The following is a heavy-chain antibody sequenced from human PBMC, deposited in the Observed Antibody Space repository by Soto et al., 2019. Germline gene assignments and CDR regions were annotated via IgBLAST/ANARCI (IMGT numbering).Heavy chain of an antibody. J-gene: IGHJ6*02. Sequence: ASVKVSCKASGYTFTGYYMHWVRQAPGQGLEWMGWINPNSGGTNYAQKFQGWVTMTRDTSISTAYMELSRLRSDDTAVYYCARDIGYSSSWSNLWYYYYGMDVWGQGTTVTAP. CDR3: ARDIGYSSSWSNLWYYYYGMDV. CDR2: INPNSGGT. D-gene: IGHD6-13*01. CDR1: GYTFTGYY. V-gene: IGHV1-2*04.